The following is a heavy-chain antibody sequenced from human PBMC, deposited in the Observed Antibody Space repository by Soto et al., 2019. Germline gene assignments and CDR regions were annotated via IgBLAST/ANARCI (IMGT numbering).Heavy chain of an antibody. V-gene: IGHV6-1*01. CDR3: ARMSRGRIGYFDY. Sequence: SQTLSLTCAISGDRVSSNSAAWTWIRQSPSRGLEWLGRTYYKSKWYNDYAVSLKSRITINPDTSKNQLSLQLNSVTPEDTAVYYCARMSRGRIGYFDYWGQGTLVTISS. D-gene: IGHD3-10*01. CDR1: GDRVSSNSAA. CDR2: TYYKSKWYN. J-gene: IGHJ4*02.